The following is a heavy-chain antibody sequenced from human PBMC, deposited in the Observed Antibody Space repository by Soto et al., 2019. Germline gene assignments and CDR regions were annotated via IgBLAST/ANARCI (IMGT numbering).Heavy chain of an antibody. CDR2: INHSGST. J-gene: IGHJ4*02. CDR1: GGSFSGYY. D-gene: IGHD2-8*01. V-gene: IGHV4-34*01. CDR3: ARSRRVVLMVYAQPNYFDY. Sequence: SETLSLTCAVYGGSFSGYYWSWIRQPPGKGLEWIGEINHSGSTNYNPSLKSRVTISVDTSKNQFSLKLSSVTAADTAVYYCARSRRVVLMVYAQPNYFDYWGQGTQVTVSS.